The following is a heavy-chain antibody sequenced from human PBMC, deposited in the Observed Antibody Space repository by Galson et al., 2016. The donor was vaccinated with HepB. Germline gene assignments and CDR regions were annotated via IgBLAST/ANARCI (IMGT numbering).Heavy chain of an antibody. CDR3: ARGRQWGLFDY. J-gene: IGHJ4*02. D-gene: IGHD6-19*01. CDR1: GFTFGSYA. CDR2: ISANSGSA. V-gene: IGHV3-23*01. Sequence: SLRLSCAASGFTFGSYAMSWVRQAPGKGLEWVSDISANSGSAYYADSVQGRFTISRDNSKNTLFWQMTSLTAEDTAVYYCARGRQWGLFDYWGQGTLVSVSS.